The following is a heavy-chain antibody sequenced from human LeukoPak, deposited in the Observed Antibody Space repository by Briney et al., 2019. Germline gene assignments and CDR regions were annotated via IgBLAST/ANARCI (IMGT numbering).Heavy chain of an antibody. CDR2: ISAYNGNT. J-gene: IGHJ3*02. Sequence: GASVKVSCKASGYTFNSYGISWVRQAPGQGLEWMGWISAYNGNTNYAQKFQGRVTMTTDTFTSTAYMELRSLRSDDTAVYYCARDRRSGGDAFDIWGQGATVTVSS. D-gene: IGHD6-19*01. CDR3: ARDRRSGGDAFDI. CDR1: GYTFNSYG. V-gene: IGHV1-18*01.